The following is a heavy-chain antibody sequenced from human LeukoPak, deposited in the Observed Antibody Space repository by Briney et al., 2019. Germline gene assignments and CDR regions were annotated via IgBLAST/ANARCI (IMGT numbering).Heavy chain of an antibody. J-gene: IGHJ3*02. CDR2: IIPIFGTA. V-gene: IGHV1-69*01. CDR3: ARARRGSSSPAGDAFDI. D-gene: IGHD6-6*01. CDR1: GGTFSSYA. Sequence: SVKVSCKASGGTFSSYAISWVRQAPGQGLEWMGGIIPIFGTANYAQKFQGRVTITADESTSTAYMELSSLRSEDTAVYYCARARRGSSSPAGDAFDIWGQGTMVTVSS.